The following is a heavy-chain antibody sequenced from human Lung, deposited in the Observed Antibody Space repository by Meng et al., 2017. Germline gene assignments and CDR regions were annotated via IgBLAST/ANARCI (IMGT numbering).Heavy chain of an antibody. D-gene: IGHD4-11*01. CDR2: INHSGST. CDR1: GGSFSDYY. Sequence: SETLSLTCVVSGGSFSDYYWSWIRQPPGKGLEWIGEINHSGSTNYNPSPESRATISVDTSQNNLFLKLSAVTAADSAVYYCARGPTTTAHDFDYWGQGTLVTVSS. V-gene: IGHV4-34*01. J-gene: IGHJ4*02. CDR3: ARGPTTTAHDFDY.